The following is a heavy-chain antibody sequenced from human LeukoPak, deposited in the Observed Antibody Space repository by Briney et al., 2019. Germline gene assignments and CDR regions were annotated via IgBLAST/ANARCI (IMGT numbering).Heavy chain of an antibody. CDR2: INHSGST. CDR3: ARHRRYSSSSRFDY. CDR1: GGSFSGYY. D-gene: IGHD6-6*01. Sequence: PSETLSLTCAVYGGSFSGYYWSWIRQPPGKGLEWIGEINHSGSTNYNPSLKSRVTISVDTSKNQFSLKLSSVTAADTAVYYCARHRRYSSSSRFDYWGQGTLVTVSS. J-gene: IGHJ4*02. V-gene: IGHV4-34*01.